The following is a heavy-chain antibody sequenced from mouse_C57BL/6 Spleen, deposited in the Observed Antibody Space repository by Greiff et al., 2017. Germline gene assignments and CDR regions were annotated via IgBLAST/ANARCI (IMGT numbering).Heavy chain of an antibody. CDR1: GYTFTSYT. CDR3: ARDEYYGSSYTWFAY. J-gene: IGHJ3*01. D-gene: IGHD1-1*01. V-gene: IGHV1-4*01. Sequence: QVQLKQSGAELARPGASVKMSCKASGYTFTSYTMHWVKQRPGQGLEWIGYINPSSGYTKYNQKFKDKATLTADKSSSTAYMQLSSLTSEDSAVYYCARDEYYGSSYTWFAYWGQGTLVTVSA. CDR2: INPSSGYT.